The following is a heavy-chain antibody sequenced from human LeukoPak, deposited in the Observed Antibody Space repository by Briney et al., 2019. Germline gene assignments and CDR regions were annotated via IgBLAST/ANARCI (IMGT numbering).Heavy chain of an antibody. Sequence: GGSLRLSCAASGFTFSNYALSWVRQAPGKGLGWVSLISGSGGQKDYADSVKGRFTISRDNSGNTLNLQMDSLKAEDTAVYYCAKHVWTSVWFFDYWGQGTLVTVSS. CDR1: GFTFSNYA. CDR3: AKHVWTSVWFFDY. V-gene: IGHV3-23*01. D-gene: IGHD6-19*01. CDR2: ISGSGGQK. J-gene: IGHJ4*02.